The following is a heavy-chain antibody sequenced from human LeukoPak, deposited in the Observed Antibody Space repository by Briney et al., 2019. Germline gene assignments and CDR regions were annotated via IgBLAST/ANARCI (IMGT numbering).Heavy chain of an antibody. CDR2: ISHSGST. CDR3: ARISPTSQMNN. D-gene: IGHD1/OR15-1a*01. Sequence: SETLSLTCSVSGYSISSGYYWGWIRQPPGKGLEWIGTISHSGSTYYNPSLKSRVTISLDTSKNQFFLRLSSVTAADTAVYYCARISPTSQMNNWGRGTLVTVSS. J-gene: IGHJ4*02. V-gene: IGHV4-38-2*02. CDR1: GYSISSGYY.